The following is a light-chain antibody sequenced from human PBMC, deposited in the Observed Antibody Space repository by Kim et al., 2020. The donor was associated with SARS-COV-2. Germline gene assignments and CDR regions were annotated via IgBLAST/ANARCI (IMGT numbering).Light chain of an antibody. J-gene: IGKJ2*03. V-gene: IGKV3-20*01. CDR2: GAS. CDR1: QSDINSY. Sequence: EIVLTQSPGTLALSPGERATVSCRASQSDINSYLAWYQQKPGQAPRLLIYGASSRATGIPDRFSGSGSGTDFTLTISRLEPEDFAVYYCQQYGSPPYSFGQGTKLEI. CDR3: QQYGSPPYS.